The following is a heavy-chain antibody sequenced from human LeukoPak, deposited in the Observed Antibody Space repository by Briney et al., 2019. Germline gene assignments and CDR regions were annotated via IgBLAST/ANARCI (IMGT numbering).Heavy chain of an antibody. D-gene: IGHD3-10*01. CDR3: ARDGDRGY. V-gene: IGHV3-11*01. J-gene: IGHJ4*02. CDR2: ISRGGSTI. CDR1: GFTFSDSC. Sequence: GGSLRLSCAASGFTFSDSCMSWIRQAPGKGLEWVSYISRGGSTIYYADSVKGRFTISRDNAKNSLYLQMNNLRAEDTAVYYCARDGDRGYWGQGTLVTVSS.